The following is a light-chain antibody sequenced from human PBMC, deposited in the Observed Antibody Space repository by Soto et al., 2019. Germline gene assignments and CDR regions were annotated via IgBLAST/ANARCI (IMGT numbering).Light chain of an antibody. CDR3: QQSYSTPYT. Sequence: DIQMTQSPSSLSASVGDRVTITCRASQRISSYLNWYQQKPGKAPKLLIYAASRLQSGVPSRFSGSGSGTEFTLTISSLQREDFATFYCQQSYSTPYTFGQGTKLEIK. J-gene: IGKJ2*01. CDR2: AAS. V-gene: IGKV1-39*01. CDR1: QRISSY.